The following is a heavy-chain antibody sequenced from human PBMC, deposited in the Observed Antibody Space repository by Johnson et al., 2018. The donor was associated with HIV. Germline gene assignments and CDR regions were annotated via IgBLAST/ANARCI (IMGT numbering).Heavy chain of an antibody. Sequence: QEKLVESGGGVVQPGTSLRLSCIVSGFTFSTYPMHWVRQAPGKGLEWVAIISSHGDDKYYAESVRGRFTISRDNSKNTLYLQMNSLRAEDTAGYYCARLPSGYSRDGFNVWGQGTMVTLSS. V-gene: IGHV3-30*07. CDR2: ISSHGDDK. D-gene: IGHD5-18*01. CDR3: ARLPSGYSRDGFNV. J-gene: IGHJ3*01. CDR1: GFTFSTYP.